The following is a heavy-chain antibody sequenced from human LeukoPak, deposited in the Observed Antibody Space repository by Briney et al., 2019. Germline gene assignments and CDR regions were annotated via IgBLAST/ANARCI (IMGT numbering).Heavy chain of an antibody. CDR3: ARGPPLLDGYILPFDY. CDR1: GFTFSSYE. J-gene: IGHJ4*02. Sequence: GGSLRLSCAASGFTFSSYEMNWVRQAPGKGLEWVSYISSSGSTIYYADSVKGRFTIYRDNAKNSLYLQMNSLRAEDTAVYYCARGPPLLDGYILPFDYWGQGTLVTVSS. V-gene: IGHV3-48*03. D-gene: IGHD5-24*01. CDR2: ISSSGSTI.